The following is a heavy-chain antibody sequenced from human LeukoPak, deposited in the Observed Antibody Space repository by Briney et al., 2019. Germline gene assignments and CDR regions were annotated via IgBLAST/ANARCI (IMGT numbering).Heavy chain of an antibody. CDR3: ARAGTKWRIAAAGRGGYNWFDP. J-gene: IGHJ5*02. CDR2: INPSGGST. CDR1: GYTFTGYY. D-gene: IGHD6-13*01. Sequence: ASVKVSCKASGYTFTGYYMHWVRQAPGQGLEWMGIINPSGGSTSYAQEFQGRVTMTRDTSTSTVYMELSSLRSEDTAVYYCARAGTKWRIAAAGRGGYNWFDPWGQGTLVTVSS. V-gene: IGHV1-46*01.